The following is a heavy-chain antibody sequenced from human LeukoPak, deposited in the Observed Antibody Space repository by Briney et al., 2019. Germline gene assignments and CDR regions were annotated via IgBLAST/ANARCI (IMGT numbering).Heavy chain of an antibody. CDR3: ARSDPYYDILTGYLGY. CDR2: IVVGSGNT. CDR1: GFTFTSSA. V-gene: IGHV1-58*02. J-gene: IGHJ4*02. D-gene: IGHD3-9*01. Sequence: SVKVSCKASGFTFTSSAMQWVRQARGQRLEWIGWIVVGSGNTNYAQKFQERVTITRDMSTSTAYMELSSLRSEDTAVYYCARSDPYYDILTGYLGYWGQGTLVTVSS.